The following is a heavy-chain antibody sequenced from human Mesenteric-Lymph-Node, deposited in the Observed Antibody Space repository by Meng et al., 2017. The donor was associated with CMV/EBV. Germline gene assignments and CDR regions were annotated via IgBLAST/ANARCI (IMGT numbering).Heavy chain of an antibody. CDR3: ATDPHEFWGGKNWFDP. Sequence: GESLKISCAASGFTFNTHALHWVRQAPGQGPEWVAVISYDGNNKYYADSVKGRFTVSRDNSKNTLYLQMNSLRPEDTAVYSCATDPHEFWGGKNWFDPWGQGTLVTVSS. CDR1: GFTFNTHA. J-gene: IGHJ5*02. D-gene: IGHD3-3*01. V-gene: IGHV3-30-3*01. CDR2: ISYDGNNK.